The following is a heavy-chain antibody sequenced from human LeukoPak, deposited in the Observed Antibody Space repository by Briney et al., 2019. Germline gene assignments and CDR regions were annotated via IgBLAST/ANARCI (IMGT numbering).Heavy chain of an antibody. CDR1: GGSISSGGYY. J-gene: IGHJ5*02. V-gene: IGHV4-31*03. CDR3: TRDIYGSGSYKRSNWFDP. CDR2: IYYSGST. Sequence: SETLSLTCTVSGGSISSGGYYWSWIRQHPGKGLEWIGYIYYSGSTYYNPSLKSRVTISVDTSKNQFSLKLSSVTAADTAVYYCTRDIYGSGSYKRSNWFDPWGQGTLVTVSS. D-gene: IGHD3-10*01.